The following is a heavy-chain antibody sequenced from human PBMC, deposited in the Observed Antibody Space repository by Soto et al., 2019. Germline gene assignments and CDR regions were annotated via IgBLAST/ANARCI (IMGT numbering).Heavy chain of an antibody. D-gene: IGHD3-10*01. CDR1: VFTFSSYA. J-gene: IGHJ4*02. CDR2: ISYDGSNK. CDR3: ARDRAFDY. Sequence: LRLSCADSVFTFSSYAMHWVRQAPGKGLEWVAVISYDGSNKYYADSVKGRFTISRDNSKNTLYLQMNSLRPEDTALYYCARDRAFDYWGQGTLVTVSS. V-gene: IGHV3-30-3*01.